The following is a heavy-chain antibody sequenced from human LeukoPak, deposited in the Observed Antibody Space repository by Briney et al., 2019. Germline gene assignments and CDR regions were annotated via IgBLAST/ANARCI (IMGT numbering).Heavy chain of an antibody. V-gene: IGHV1-18*01. CDR1: GYTFTSYG. Sequence: ASVKVSCKASGYTFTSYGISWVRQAPGQGLEWTGWISAYNGNTNYAQKLQGRVTMTTDTSTSTAYMELRSLRSDDTAVYYCARETDPLDYYYYGMDVWGQGTTVTVSS. J-gene: IGHJ6*02. CDR2: ISAYNGNT. CDR3: ARETDPLDYYYYGMDV.